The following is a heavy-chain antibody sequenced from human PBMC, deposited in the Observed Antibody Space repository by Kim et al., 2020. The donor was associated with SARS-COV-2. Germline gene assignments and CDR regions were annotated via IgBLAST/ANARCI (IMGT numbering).Heavy chain of an antibody. CDR3: AREVRHIVVVTAQYYFDY. Sequence: SETLSLTCTVSGGSISSGGYYWSWIRQHPGKGLEWIGYIYYSGSTYYNPSLKSRVTISVDTSKNQFSLKLSSVTAADTAVYYCAREVRHIVVVTAQYYFDYWGQGTLVTVSS. J-gene: IGHJ4*02. V-gene: IGHV4-31*03. CDR2: IYYSGST. CDR1: GGSISSGGYY. D-gene: IGHD2-21*02.